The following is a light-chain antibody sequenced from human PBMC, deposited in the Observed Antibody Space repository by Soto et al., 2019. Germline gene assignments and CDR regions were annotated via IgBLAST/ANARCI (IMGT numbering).Light chain of an antibody. CDR3: QQYASAPFS. V-gene: IGKV3-20*01. Sequence: EIVLTQSPGTLSLSPGDRATLSCRASHSINTSFLAWFQQKPGQATRLLIYAASTRATGIPDRFSGSASETDFTLTINRLEPEDSAVYYCQQYASAPFSLGPGTKVDI. J-gene: IGKJ3*01. CDR2: AAS. CDR1: HSINTSF.